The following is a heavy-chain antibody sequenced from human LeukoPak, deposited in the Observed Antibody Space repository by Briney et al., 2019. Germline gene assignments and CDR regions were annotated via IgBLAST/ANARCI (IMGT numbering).Heavy chain of an antibody. J-gene: IGHJ4*02. CDR2: IYHSGST. Sequence: PSETLSLTCTISGGSIGSSSYYWGWIRQPPGKGLEWIGSIYHSGSTYYNPSLKSRVTISVDTSKNQFSLKLSSVTAADTAVYYCARDSRYYYDSSGYYYWGQGTLVTVSS. V-gene: IGHV4-39*07. CDR1: GGSIGSSSYY. D-gene: IGHD3-22*01. CDR3: ARDSRYYYDSSGYYY.